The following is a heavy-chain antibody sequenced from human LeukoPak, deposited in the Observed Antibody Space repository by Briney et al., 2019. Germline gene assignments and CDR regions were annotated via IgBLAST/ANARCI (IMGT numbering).Heavy chain of an antibody. CDR2: ISAYNGNT. Sequence: GASVKVSRTASGYTFTSYGISWVRQAPGQGLEWMGWISAYNGNTNYAQKLQGRVTMTTDTSTSTAYMELRSLRSDDTAVYYCARGLGYCSGGSCYSDYWGQGTLVTVSS. CDR3: ARGLGYCSGGSCYSDY. CDR1: GYTFTSYG. V-gene: IGHV1-18*01. J-gene: IGHJ4*02. D-gene: IGHD2-15*01.